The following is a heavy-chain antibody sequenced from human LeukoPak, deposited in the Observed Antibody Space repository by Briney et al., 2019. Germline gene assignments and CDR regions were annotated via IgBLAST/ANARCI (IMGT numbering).Heavy chain of an antibody. CDR1: GGSISSGSYY. Sequence: SETLSLTSTVSGGSISSGSYYWSWIRQPAGNGLEWIGRIYTSGSTNYTHSLKSRVTISVDTSKSQFSLKLSSVTAADTAVYYCARESIGVAGTVYMDVWGKGTTVTISS. D-gene: IGHD6-19*01. J-gene: IGHJ6*03. CDR3: ARESIGVAGTVYMDV. CDR2: IYTSGST. V-gene: IGHV4-61*02.